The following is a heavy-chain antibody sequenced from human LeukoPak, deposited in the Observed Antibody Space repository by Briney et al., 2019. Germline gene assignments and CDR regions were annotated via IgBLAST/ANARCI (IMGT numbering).Heavy chain of an antibody. Sequence: SETLSLTCAVYGGSFSGYYWSWIRQPPGKGLEWIGCIYYSGSTNYNPSLKSRVTISLDTSKNQFSLKLSSVTAADTAVYYCARDGESGRRDGYNYWYFDLWGRGTLVTVSS. J-gene: IGHJ2*01. CDR3: ARDGESGRRDGYNYWYFDL. CDR2: IYYSGST. CDR1: GGSFSGYY. D-gene: IGHD5-24*01. V-gene: IGHV4-59*12.